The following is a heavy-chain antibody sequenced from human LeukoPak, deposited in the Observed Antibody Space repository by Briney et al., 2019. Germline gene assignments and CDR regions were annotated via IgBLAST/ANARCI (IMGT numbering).Heavy chain of an antibody. CDR2: ISSSSSYI. V-gene: IGHV3-21*01. CDR1: GFTFSSYS. Sequence: KPGGSLRLSCAASGFTFSSYSMNWVRQAPGKGLEWVSSISSSSSYIYYADSVKGRFTISRDNAKNSLYLQMNSLRAEDTAVYYCARAFGGDYGRGPFDYWGQGTLVTVSS. CDR3: ARAFGGDYGRGPFDY. D-gene: IGHD2-21*02. J-gene: IGHJ4*02.